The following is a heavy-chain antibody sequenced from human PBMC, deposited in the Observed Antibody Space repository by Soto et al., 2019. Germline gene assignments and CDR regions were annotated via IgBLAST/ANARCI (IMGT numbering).Heavy chain of an antibody. V-gene: IGHV4-34*01. CDR3: ARDKITGLFDY. CDR2: INHSGST. CDR1: GGSFSGYY. D-gene: IGHD2-8*02. J-gene: IGHJ4*02. Sequence: SETLSLTCAVYGGSFSGYYWTWIRQPPGTGLEWIGEINHSGSTNYNPSLKSRVTISVDTSKNQFSLKLTSLTAADTAVYYCARDKITGLFDYWGQGTLVNVSS.